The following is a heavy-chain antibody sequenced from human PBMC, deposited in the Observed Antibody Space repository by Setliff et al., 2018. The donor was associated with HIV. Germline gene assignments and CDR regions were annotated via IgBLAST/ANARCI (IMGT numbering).Heavy chain of an antibody. J-gene: IGHJ4*02. Sequence: PSETLSLTCTVSGVSTSSSSYYWGWIRQPPGKGLEWIGYVYYSGSTDYNPSLKSRVTISVDTSKNQFSLTLSSVTAADTALYYCARGGSWYDYFFDYWGQGTLVTVSS. CDR3: ARGGSWYDYFFDY. CDR2: VYYSGST. V-gene: IGHV4-39*07. CDR1: GVSTSSSSYY. D-gene: IGHD6-13*01.